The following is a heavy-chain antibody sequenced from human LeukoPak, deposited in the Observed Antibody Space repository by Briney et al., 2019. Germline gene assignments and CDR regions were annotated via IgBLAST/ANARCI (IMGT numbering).Heavy chain of an antibody. CDR1: GFTFSNAW. V-gene: IGHV3-15*01. J-gene: IGHJ4*02. Sequence: NPGGSLRLSCAASGFTFSNAWMSWVRQAPGKGLEWVGRIKSKTDGGTTDYAAPVKGRFTISRDDSKNTPYLQMNSLKTEDTAVYYCTTARGYCSGGSCSFVDYWGQGTLVTVSS. CDR3: TTARGYCSGGSCSFVDY. D-gene: IGHD2-15*01. CDR2: IKSKTDGGTT.